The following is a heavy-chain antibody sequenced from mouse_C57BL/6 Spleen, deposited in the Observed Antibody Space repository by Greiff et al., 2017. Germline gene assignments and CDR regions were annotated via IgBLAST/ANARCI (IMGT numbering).Heavy chain of an antibody. Sequence: EVQVVESGGGLVKPGGSLKLSCAASGFTFSSYAMSWVHQTPEKRLEWVATISDGGSYTYYPDNVKGRFTISRDNAKNNLYLQMSHLKSEDTAMYYCARDHSNYAMDYWGQGTSVTVSS. CDR1: GFTFSSYA. CDR2: ISDGGSYT. D-gene: IGHD2-5*01. V-gene: IGHV5-4*01. J-gene: IGHJ4*01. CDR3: ARDHSNYAMDY.